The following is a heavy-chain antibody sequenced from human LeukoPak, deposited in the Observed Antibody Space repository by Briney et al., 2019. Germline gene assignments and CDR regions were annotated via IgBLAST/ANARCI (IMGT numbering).Heavy chain of an antibody. V-gene: IGHV3-9*01. Sequence: GRSLRLSCAASGFTFDDYAMHWVRQTPGKGLERVSGLSWNGGGIGYADSVKGRFTISRDNAKNSLYLQMNSLRAEDTALYYCAKDRHYYDSSGGFDFWGQGTLVTVSS. J-gene: IGHJ4*02. CDR3: AKDRHYYDSSGGFDF. CDR1: GFTFDDYA. D-gene: IGHD3-22*01. CDR2: LSWNGGGI.